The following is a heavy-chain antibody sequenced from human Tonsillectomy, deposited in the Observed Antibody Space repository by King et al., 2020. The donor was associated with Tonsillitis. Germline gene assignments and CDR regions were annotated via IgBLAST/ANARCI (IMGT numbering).Heavy chain of an antibody. J-gene: IGHJ5*02. CDR2: IKSETDGGTI. CDR3: TTLLLNHGGFQIGP. CDR1: GFSLRDAW. Sequence: VQLVESGGGLVKPGGSLRLSCAASGFSLRDAWMNWVRQAPGKGLEWVGRIKSETDGGTIDYAAPVEGRFTISRDDSKNILYVEMNSLKTEDTAVYYCTTLLLNHGGFQIGPWGQGTLVTVSS. D-gene: IGHD1-14*01. V-gene: IGHV3-15*07.